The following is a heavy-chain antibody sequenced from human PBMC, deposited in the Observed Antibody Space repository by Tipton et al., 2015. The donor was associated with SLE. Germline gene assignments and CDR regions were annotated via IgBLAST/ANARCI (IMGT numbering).Heavy chain of an antibody. CDR3: ARQGGECLFYYYGMDG. D-gene: IGHD3-3*01. J-gene: IGHJ6*02. Sequence: LRLSCTVSGGSISSYYWSWIRQPPGKGLEWIGYIYYSGSTNYNPSLKSRVTISVDTSKNQFSLKLSSVTAADTAVYYCARQGGECLFYYYGMDGWGQGTTVTVSS. CDR1: GGSISSYY. V-gene: IGHV4-59*08. CDR2: IYYSGST.